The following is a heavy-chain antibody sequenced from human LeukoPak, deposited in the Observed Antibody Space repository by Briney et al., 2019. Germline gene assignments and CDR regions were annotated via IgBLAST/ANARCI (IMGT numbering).Heavy chain of an antibody. J-gene: IGHJ4*02. D-gene: IGHD3-16*02. Sequence: GGSLRLSCAASGFTFSSYGMSWVRQAPGKGLEWVSAISGSGGSTYYADSVKGRFTISRDNSKNTLYLQMNSLRAEDTAVYYCAKGVFFIQYNFDYWGQGTLVTVSS. V-gene: IGHV3-23*01. CDR3: AKGVFFIQYNFDY. CDR1: GFTFSSYG. CDR2: ISGSGGST.